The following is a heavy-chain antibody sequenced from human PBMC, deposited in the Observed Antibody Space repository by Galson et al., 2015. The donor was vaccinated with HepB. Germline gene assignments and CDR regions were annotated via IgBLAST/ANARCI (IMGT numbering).Heavy chain of an antibody. D-gene: IGHD3-22*01. Sequence: SLRLSCAASGFSFSSYAMHWVRQAPGEGLEWVAVISYDGTNKYNADSVKGRFTISRDNSKNTLYLQMNSLRPEDTAVYYCAKEYYYESSGYYYPRPIDYWGQGTLVTVSS. V-gene: IGHV3-30*04. CDR1: GFSFSSYA. CDR2: ISYDGTNK. J-gene: IGHJ4*02. CDR3: AKEYYYESSGYYYPRPIDY.